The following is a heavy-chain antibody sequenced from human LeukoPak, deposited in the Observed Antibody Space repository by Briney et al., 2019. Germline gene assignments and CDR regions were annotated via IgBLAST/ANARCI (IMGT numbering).Heavy chain of an antibody. CDR3: ARPDYYGSGRFDP. Sequence: PGGSLRLSCAASGFTFDDYGMSWVRQAPGKGLEWVSGINWNGGSTGYADSVKGRFTISRDNSKNTLYLQMNSLRAEDTAVYYCARPDYYGSGRFDPWGQGTLVTVSS. J-gene: IGHJ5*02. V-gene: IGHV3-20*04. CDR1: GFTFDDYG. CDR2: INWNGGST. D-gene: IGHD3-10*01.